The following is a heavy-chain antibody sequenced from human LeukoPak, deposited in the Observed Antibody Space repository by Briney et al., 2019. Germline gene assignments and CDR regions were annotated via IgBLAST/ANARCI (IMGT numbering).Heavy chain of an antibody. V-gene: IGHV4-39*01. CDR3: ARHLRFGSSALPRDVFDI. CDR1: GVPISSRSYY. D-gene: IGHD1-26*01. CDR2: MYFSGTS. J-gene: IGHJ3*02. Sequence: SETLSLTCPVSGVPISSRSYYWGWIRQPPGKGLEWIGSMYFSGTSYYNPSLKSRVTISVHTPENHLSLKLTSVTATDTAIYYCARHLRFGSSALPRDVFDIWGRGTVVSVSS.